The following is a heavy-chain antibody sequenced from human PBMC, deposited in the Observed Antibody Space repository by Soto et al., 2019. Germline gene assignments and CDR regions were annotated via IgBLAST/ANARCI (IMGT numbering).Heavy chain of an antibody. Sequence: SGPTLVNPTATLTLTCTVSGFSLSNGRMGVSWIRQPPGKALEWLAHIFSTDEKSYSTSLKSRLTISKDTSKSQVVLTMTNMDPVDTATYYCARIAYFYDSSGHYFDYWGQGTLVTVSS. CDR2: IFSTDEK. D-gene: IGHD3-22*01. V-gene: IGHV2-26*01. CDR3: ARIAYFYDSSGHYFDY. CDR1: GFSLSNGRMG. J-gene: IGHJ4*02.